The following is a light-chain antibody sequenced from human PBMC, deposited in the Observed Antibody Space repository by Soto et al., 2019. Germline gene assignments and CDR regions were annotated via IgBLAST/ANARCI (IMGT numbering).Light chain of an antibody. V-gene: IGKV1-5*03. CDR3: QPYHNYRT. CDR2: KAS. Sequence: DIQMTQSPSTLSASVGDRVTITCRASQSISSWLAWYQQKPGKAPKLMIYKASSLESGVPSRFSGSGSGTEFTLTINSLQPDDFATYYCQPYHNYRTFGHGNKVEIK. CDR1: QSISSW. J-gene: IGKJ1*01.